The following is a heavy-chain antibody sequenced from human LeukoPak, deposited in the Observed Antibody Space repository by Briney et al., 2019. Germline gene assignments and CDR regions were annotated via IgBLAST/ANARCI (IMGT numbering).Heavy chain of an antibody. J-gene: IGHJ6*02. Sequence: ASVKVSCKASGYTFTSYDINWVRQATGQGLEWMGWMNPNSGNTGYAQKFQGRVTMTRNTSISTAYMELSSLRSEDTAVYYCARSKNGRPNYGRDVGGQGTTVTVSS. V-gene: IGHV1-8*01. CDR1: GYTFTSYD. CDR2: MNPNSGNT. CDR3: ARSKNGRPNYGRDV. D-gene: IGHD2-8*01.